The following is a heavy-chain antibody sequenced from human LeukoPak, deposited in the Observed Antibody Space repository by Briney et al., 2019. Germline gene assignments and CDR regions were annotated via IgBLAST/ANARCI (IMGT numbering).Heavy chain of an antibody. J-gene: IGHJ3*02. V-gene: IGHV1-2*02. Sequence: ASVKVSCKASGYTFTGYYMHWVRQAPGQGLGWMGWINPNSGGTNYAQKFQGRVTMTRDTSISTAYMELSRLRSDDTAVYHCARDRGWTNDAFDIWGQGTMVTVSS. CDR2: INPNSGGT. CDR1: GYTFTGYY. D-gene: IGHD3-10*01. CDR3: ARDRGWTNDAFDI.